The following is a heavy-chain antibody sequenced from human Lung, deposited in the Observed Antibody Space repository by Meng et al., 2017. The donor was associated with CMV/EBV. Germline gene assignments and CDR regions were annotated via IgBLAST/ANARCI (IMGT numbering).Heavy chain of an antibody. Sequence: GESXKISCAASGFTFSSYAMHWVRQAPGKGLEWVAVISYDGSNKYYADSVKGRFTISRDNSKNTLYLQMNSLRAEDTAVYYCAKAQERYRVTVIVVVITEYYYGMDVXGQGXTVTVSS. J-gene: IGHJ6*02. CDR1: GFTFSSYA. V-gene: IGHV3-30-3*01. CDR3: AKAQERYRVTVIVVVITEYYYGMDV. D-gene: IGHD3-22*01. CDR2: ISYDGSNK.